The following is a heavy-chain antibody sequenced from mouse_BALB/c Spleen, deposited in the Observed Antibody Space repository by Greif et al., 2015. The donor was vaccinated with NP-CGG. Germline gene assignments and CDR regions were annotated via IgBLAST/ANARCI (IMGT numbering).Heavy chain of an antibody. Sequence: EVQRVESGGGLVKPGGSLKLSCAASGFTFSSYAMSWVRQTPEKRLEWVATISSGGSYTYYPDSVKGRFTISRDNAKNTLYLQMSSLRSEDTAVYYCARHPDGSFDYWGQGTTLTVSS. CDR3: ARHPDGSFDY. CDR2: ISSGGSYT. D-gene: IGHD2-3*01. V-gene: IGHV5-9-3*01. J-gene: IGHJ2*01. CDR1: GFTFSSYA.